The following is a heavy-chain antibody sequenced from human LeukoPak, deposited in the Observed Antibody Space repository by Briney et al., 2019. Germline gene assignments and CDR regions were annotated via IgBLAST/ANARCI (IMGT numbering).Heavy chain of an antibody. V-gene: IGHV3-7*04. J-gene: IGHJ4*02. CDR2: IHPEGNEK. CDR1: GFSFTNFW. CDR3: ARGDAFSGDH. Sequence: GGSLRLSCAVSGFSFTNFWMSWVRQAPGRGLEWVANIHPEGNEKYHVESVKGRFTISRDNTKNLLFLQMTGLRVEDTAVYYCARGDAFSGDHWGQGALVTVSS.